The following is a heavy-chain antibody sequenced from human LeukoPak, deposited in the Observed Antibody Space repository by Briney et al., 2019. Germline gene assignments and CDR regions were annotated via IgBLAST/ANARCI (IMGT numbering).Heavy chain of an antibody. J-gene: IGHJ6*03. Sequence: GGSLRLSCAASGFTFSSYSMNWVRQAPGKGLEWVSSISSSSSYIYYADSVKGRFTISRDNAKNSLYLQMNSLRAEDTAVYYCARELEDTAMAQWYMDVWGKGTTVTVSS. D-gene: IGHD5-18*01. CDR3: ARELEDTAMAQWYMDV. CDR1: GFTFSSYS. V-gene: IGHV3-21*01. CDR2: ISSSSSYI.